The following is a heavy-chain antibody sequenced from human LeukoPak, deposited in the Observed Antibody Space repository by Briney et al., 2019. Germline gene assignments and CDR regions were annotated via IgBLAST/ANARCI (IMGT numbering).Heavy chain of an antibody. D-gene: IGHD5-12*01. V-gene: IGHV4-59*01. CDR2: IYYSGST. J-gene: IGHJ4*02. CDR1: GGSISSYY. Sequence: SETLSFTCTVSGGSISSYYWSWIRQPPGKGLEWIGYIYYSGSTNYNPSLKSRVTISVDTSKNQFSLKLSSVTAADTAVYYCARDRPYDRLDYWGQGTLVTVSS. CDR3: ARDRPYDRLDY.